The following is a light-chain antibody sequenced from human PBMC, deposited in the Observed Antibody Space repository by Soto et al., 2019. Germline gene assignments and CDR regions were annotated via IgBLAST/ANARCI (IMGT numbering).Light chain of an antibody. J-gene: IGLJ2*01. CDR1: SREICAYYF. CDR3: TSWTTSTTMI. V-gene: IGLV2-14*03. CDR2: DVN. Sequence: SSLAQPASLSGSSWQSDTISCPGTSREICAYYFVSWYQQHPGKAPKLMLYDVNIRPSGVSNRFSGSKSGNTASLTISGLQAEDEADYYCTSWTTSTTMIFGGGTKVTVL.